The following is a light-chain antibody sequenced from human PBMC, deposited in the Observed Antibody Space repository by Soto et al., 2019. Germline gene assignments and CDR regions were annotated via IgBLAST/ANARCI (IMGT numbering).Light chain of an antibody. Sequence: DIQMTQSPSSLSASVGDRVTITCRASQGISTYLNWYQQKPGKAPKLLIYAASSLQSGVPSRFSGSGSETDFTLTISSLQPEYFATYSGQQSYSTTWTFGQGTKVESK. V-gene: IGKV1-39*01. J-gene: IGKJ1*01. CDR1: QGISTY. CDR2: AAS. CDR3: QQSYSTTWT.